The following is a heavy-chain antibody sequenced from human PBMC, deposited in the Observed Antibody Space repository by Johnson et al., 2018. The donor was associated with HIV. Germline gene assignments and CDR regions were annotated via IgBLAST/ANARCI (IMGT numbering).Heavy chain of an antibody. D-gene: IGHD6-13*01. CDR3: ARGHYSSSWYGRYAFDI. V-gene: IGHV3-48*04. J-gene: IGHJ3*02. CDR2: ISSSGSTI. Sequence: VQLVESGGGVVRPGRSLRLSCAASGFTFSSYGMHWVRQAPGKGLEWVSYISSSGSTIYYADSVKGRFTISRANAKNSLYLQMNSLRAEDTAVYYCARGHYSSSWYGRYAFDIWGQGTMVTVSS. CDR1: GFTFSSYG.